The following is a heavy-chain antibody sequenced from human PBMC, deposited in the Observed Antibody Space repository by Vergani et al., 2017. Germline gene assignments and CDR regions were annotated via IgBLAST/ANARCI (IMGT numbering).Heavy chain of an antibody. Sequence: EVQLLESGGGLVKPGGSLRLSCAASGFTFSSYSMNWVRQAPGKGLEWVSSISSSSSYIYYADSVKGRFTISRDNAKNSLYLQMNSLRAEDTAVYYCARDQSNIVVVVAATPYFDYWGQGTLVTVSS. CDR1: GFTFSSYS. D-gene: IGHD2-15*01. J-gene: IGHJ4*02. CDR3: ARDQSNIVVVVAATPYFDY. CDR2: ISSSSSYI. V-gene: IGHV3-21*01.